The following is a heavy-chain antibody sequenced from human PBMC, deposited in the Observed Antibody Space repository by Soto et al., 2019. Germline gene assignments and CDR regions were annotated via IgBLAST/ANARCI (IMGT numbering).Heavy chain of an antibody. CDR1: GDSISSSSYY. Sequence: QLQLQESGPGLVKPSETLSLTCSVSGDSISSSSYYWGWIRQPPGKGLEWIGTINYSGSTYYNPSRKSRVPISVDTSTNQFSLKVSSVTAADTAVYYCASLYGDYVPYWGQGILVSVSS. J-gene: IGHJ4*02. CDR2: INYSGST. CDR3: ASLYGDYVPY. D-gene: IGHD4-17*01. V-gene: IGHV4-39*01.